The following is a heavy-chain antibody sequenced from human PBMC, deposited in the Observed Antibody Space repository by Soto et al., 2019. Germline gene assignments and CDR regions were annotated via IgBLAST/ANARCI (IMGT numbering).Heavy chain of an antibody. Sequence: ASVKVSCKASGYTFTSYDINWVRQATGQVLEWMGWMNPNSGNTGYAQKFQGRVTMTRNTSISTAYMELSSLRSEDTAVYYCARAYYGSGSEGGYWGQGTLVTVSS. CDR3: ARAYYGSGSEGGY. D-gene: IGHD3-10*01. CDR1: GYTFTSYD. J-gene: IGHJ4*02. V-gene: IGHV1-8*01. CDR2: MNPNSGNT.